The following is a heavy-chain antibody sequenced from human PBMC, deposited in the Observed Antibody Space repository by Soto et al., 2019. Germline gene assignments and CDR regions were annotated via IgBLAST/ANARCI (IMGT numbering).Heavy chain of an antibody. V-gene: IGHV1-8*01. CDR2: MNPSSGNT. Sequence: ASVKVSCKASGYTLTSYDINWVRQATGQGLEWMGWMNPSSGNTGYAQKFQGRVTMTRNTSISTAYMELSSLRSEDTAVYYCAAGATRDAFDIWGQGTMVTVSS. D-gene: IGHD1-26*01. CDR1: GYTLTSYD. J-gene: IGHJ3*02. CDR3: AAGATRDAFDI.